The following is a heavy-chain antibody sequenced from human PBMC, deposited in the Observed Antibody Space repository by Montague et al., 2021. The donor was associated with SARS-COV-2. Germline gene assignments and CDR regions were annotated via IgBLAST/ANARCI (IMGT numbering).Heavy chain of an antibody. J-gene: IGHJ3*02. CDR1: GGSFSDYY. CDR2: VDHRGSS. CDR3: ARGQVTVFGVLIMLPAAGPLDS. D-gene: IGHD3-3*01. Sequence: SETLSLTCAVSGGSFSDYYWTWIRQPPGKGLEWIGEVDHRGSSSYNPSLQSRLTISVDTSKNQFSLRLTSVTAADTAVYYCARGQVTVFGVLIMLPAAGPLDSWGLGTKVTVSS. V-gene: IGHV4-34*10.